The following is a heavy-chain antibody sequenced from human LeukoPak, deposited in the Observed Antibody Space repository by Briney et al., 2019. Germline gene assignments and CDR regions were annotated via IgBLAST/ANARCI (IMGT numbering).Heavy chain of an antibody. D-gene: IGHD3-3*01. Sequence: GGSLRLSCEPSGFTFSIFLMLWVRQAPAKGLHGVALISSGSEKYYADSVKGRFTISRDNSKKMLYLQMNSLRADDTAVYYCARDLELSAVYYFDSWGQGNLVIVSS. CDR2: ISSGSEK. CDR3: ARDLELSAVYYFDS. CDR1: GFTFSIFL. J-gene: IGHJ4*02. V-gene: IGHV3-30*04.